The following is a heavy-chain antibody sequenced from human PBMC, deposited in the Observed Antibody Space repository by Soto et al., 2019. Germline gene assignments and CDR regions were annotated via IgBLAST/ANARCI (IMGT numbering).Heavy chain of an antibody. CDR1: GYTFTTYY. J-gene: IGHJ4*01. V-gene: IGHV1-2*04. CDR2: INPHSGAT. D-gene: IGHD3-10*01. Sequence: QAQLVQSGAEVKKPGASVKVSCKASGYTFTTYYIQWVRQAPGQGLEWMGWINPHSGATNYAQKFQGWVSMTTDTSISTAYMELRSLKSDDTAVYYCARDPGNPNYFDCWGQGTLVTVSS. CDR3: ARDPGNPNYFDC.